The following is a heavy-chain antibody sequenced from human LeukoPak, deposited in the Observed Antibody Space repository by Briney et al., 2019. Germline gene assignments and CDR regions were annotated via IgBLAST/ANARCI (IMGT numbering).Heavy chain of an antibody. Sequence: PSETLSLTCTVSGGSISSYYWSWIRQPPGKGLEWMGYIYYSGSTNYNPSLKSRVTISVDTSKNQFSLKLSTVTAADTAVYYSARGIAAANNWFDPWGQGTLVTVSS. V-gene: IGHV4-59*08. J-gene: IGHJ5*02. D-gene: IGHD6-13*01. CDR2: IYYSGST. CDR3: ARGIAAANNWFDP. CDR1: GGSISSYY.